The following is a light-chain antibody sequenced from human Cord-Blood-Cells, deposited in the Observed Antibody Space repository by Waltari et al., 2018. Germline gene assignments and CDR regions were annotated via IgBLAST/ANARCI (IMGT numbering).Light chain of an antibody. V-gene: IGKV3-15*01. CDR2: GAS. CDR1: QSVSSN. J-gene: IGKJ4*01. Sequence: EIVMTQSPATLSVSPGERATLSCRASQSVSSNLAWYQQKPGQAPRLLIYGASTRATGIPARFRGRGSGTEFTLTIRSLQSEDFAVYYCQQYNNWPLTFGGGTKVEIK. CDR3: QQYNNWPLT.